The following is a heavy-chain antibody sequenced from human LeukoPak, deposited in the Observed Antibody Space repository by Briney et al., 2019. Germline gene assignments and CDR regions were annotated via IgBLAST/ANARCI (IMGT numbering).Heavy chain of an antibody. D-gene: IGHD4/OR15-4a*01. J-gene: IGHJ6*03. V-gene: IGHV1-8*03. CDR3: ARAPGRARYYYYYMDV. CDR2: MNPNSGNT. Sequence: ASVKVSCKASGYTFTSYDINWVRQATGQGLEWMGWMNPNSGNTGYAQKFQGRVTITRNTSISTAYMELSSLRSEDTAVYYCARAPGRARYYYYYMDVWGKVTTVTVSS. CDR1: GYTFTSYD.